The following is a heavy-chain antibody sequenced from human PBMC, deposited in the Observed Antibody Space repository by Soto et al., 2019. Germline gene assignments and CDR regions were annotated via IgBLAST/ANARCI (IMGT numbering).Heavy chain of an antibody. V-gene: IGHV4-39*01. CDR3: ARPHFLSVAGTWDAFDI. CDR1: GGSISSSSYY. Sequence: SETLSLTCTVSGGSISSSSYYWGWIRQPPGKGLEWIGSIYYSGSTYYNPSLKSRVTISVDTSKNQFSLKLSSVTAADTAVYYCARPHFLSVAGTWDAFDIWGQGTMVTVAS. CDR2: IYYSGST. D-gene: IGHD6-19*01. J-gene: IGHJ3*02.